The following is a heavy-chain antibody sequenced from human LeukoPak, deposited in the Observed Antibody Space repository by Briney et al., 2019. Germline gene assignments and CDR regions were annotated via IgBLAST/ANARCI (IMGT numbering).Heavy chain of an antibody. V-gene: IGHV3-33*01. J-gene: IGHJ4*02. D-gene: IGHD3-22*01. CDR3: ARDKVPMYYYDSSGSIDY. Sequence: GGSLRLSCAASGFTFSSYGMHWARQAPGKGLEWVAVIWYDGSNKYYADSVKGRFTISRDNSKNTLYLQMNSLRAEDTAVYYCARDKVPMYYYDSSGSIDYWGQGTLVTVSS. CDR1: GFTFSSYG. CDR2: IWYDGSNK.